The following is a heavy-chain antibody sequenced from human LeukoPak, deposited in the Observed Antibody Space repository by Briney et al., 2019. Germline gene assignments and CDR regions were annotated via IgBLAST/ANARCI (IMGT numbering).Heavy chain of an antibody. Sequence: KTSQTLSLTCAVSGDSFSSGGYYWSWIRQPAGKGLEWIGRIYTSGSTNYNPSLKSRVTMSVDTSKNQFSLKLSSVTAADTAVYYCARDRVYYGSGENYYYYMDVWGKGTTVTISS. CDR2: IYTSGST. CDR1: GDSFSSGGYY. V-gene: IGHV4-61*02. D-gene: IGHD3-10*01. J-gene: IGHJ6*03. CDR3: ARDRVYYGSGENYYYYMDV.